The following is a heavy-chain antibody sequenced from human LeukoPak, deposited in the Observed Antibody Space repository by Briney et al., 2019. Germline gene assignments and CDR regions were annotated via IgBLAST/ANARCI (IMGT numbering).Heavy chain of an antibody. CDR1: GYSISSGYY. D-gene: IGHD4-17*01. Sequence: PSETLSLTCTVSGYSISSGYYWGWIRQPPGKGLEWIGSIYHSGSTYYNPSLKSRVTISVHTSKNQFSLKLSSVTAADTAGYYCARVDSRDYGDAFDIWGQGTMVTVSS. CDR2: IYHSGST. J-gene: IGHJ3*02. V-gene: IGHV4-38-2*02. CDR3: ARVDSRDYGDAFDI.